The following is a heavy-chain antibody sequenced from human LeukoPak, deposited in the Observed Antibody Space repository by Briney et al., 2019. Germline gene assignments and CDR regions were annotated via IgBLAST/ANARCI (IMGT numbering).Heavy chain of an antibody. D-gene: IGHD3-22*01. V-gene: IGHV3-30*02. Sequence: GGSLRLSCAASGFTFSSCDMHWVRQAPGKGLEWVAYLRFDGSNRYFADSVKGRFTISRDNSKNTLYLQMDSLRAEDSAVYYCARATYYYDSSGYYYWGQGTLVTVSS. CDR2: LRFDGSNR. CDR3: ARATYYYDSSGYYY. J-gene: IGHJ4*02. CDR1: GFTFSSCD.